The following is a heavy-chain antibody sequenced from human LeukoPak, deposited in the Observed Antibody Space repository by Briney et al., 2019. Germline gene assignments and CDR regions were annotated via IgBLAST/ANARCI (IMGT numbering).Heavy chain of an antibody. CDR1: GFTFSSYS. CDR3: SSYGGATTDY. CDR2: ISSSSSYI. D-gene: IGHD1-26*01. J-gene: IGHJ4*02. Sequence: GGSLRLSCAASGFTFSSYSMNWVRQAPGRGLEWVSSISSSSSYIYYADSVKGRFTISRDNAKTSLSLHMSSLRAEDTAVYYCSSYGGATTDYWGQGTLVTVSS. V-gene: IGHV3-21*01.